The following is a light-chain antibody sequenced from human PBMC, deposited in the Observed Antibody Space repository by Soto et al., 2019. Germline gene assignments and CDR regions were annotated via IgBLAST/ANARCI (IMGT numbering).Light chain of an antibody. CDR3: QQYSGYPT. CDR1: QGVGKL. CDR2: SAS. J-gene: IGKJ4*01. V-gene: IGKV1D-16*01. Sequence: DIQMTQSPSSLSASVGDRVTITCRASQGVGKLLAWYQQKPEKAPKSLIYSASSLQSAVPSRFSGSGSGTDFTLSISNLQPEAFATYYCQQYSGYPTFGGGTKVEMK.